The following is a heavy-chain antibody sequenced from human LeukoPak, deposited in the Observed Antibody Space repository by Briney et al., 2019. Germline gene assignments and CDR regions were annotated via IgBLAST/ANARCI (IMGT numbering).Heavy chain of an antibody. V-gene: IGHV3-7*01. CDR2: IKQDGSEK. CDR1: GFTFSSYW. D-gene: IGHD4-11*01. CDR3: AREDHSKYEY. Sequence: PGGSLRLSCVASGFTFSSYWMSLVRQAPGKGPEWVASIKQDGSEKFYVDSVKGRFTISKDNAKNSLYLQMNSLRAEDTAVYYCAREDHSKYEYWGQGPLVTVSS. J-gene: IGHJ4*02.